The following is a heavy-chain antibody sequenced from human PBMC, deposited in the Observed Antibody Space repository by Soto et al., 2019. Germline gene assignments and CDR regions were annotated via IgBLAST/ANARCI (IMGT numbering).Heavy chain of an antibody. CDR2: IIPIFGTA. CDR3: ARAHSGYPHRYWFDP. Sequence: QVQLVQSGAEVKKPGSSVKVSCKASGGTFSSYAISWVRQAPGQGLEWMGGIIPIFGTANYAQKFQGRVTSTADKATSTAYMELSSLRSEDTAVYYCARAHSGYPHRYWFDPWGQGTLVTVSS. J-gene: IGHJ5*02. V-gene: IGHV1-69*06. CDR1: GGTFSSYA. D-gene: IGHD3-22*01.